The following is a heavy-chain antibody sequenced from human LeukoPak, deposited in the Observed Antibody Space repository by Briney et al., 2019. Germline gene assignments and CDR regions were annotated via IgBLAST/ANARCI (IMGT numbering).Heavy chain of an antibody. CDR2: IYGSDYT. CDR1: GDSLSRYY. CDR3: ARGVYGAYFDY. V-gene: IGHV4-59*01. J-gene: IGHJ4*02. D-gene: IGHD4-17*01. Sequence: SETLSLTCTVSGDSLSRYYWSWIRQSPGKGLEWIGYIYGSDYTEYFPSPGGRATVSVDTSRNQFSLKLRSVTAADTAVYYCARGVYGAYFDYWGQGTLVTVSS.